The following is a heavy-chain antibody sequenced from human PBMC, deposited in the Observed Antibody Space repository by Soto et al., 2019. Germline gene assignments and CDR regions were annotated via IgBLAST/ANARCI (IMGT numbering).Heavy chain of an antibody. V-gene: IGHV1-18*01. J-gene: IGHJ4*02. CDR1: GYTFTSYG. CDR3: ARDLKPGGYSSSIFDY. CDR2: ISAYNGNT. D-gene: IGHD6-6*01. Sequence: QVQLVQSGAEVKKPGASVKVSCKASGYTFTSYGISWVRQAPGQGLEWMGWISAYNGNTNYAQKLQGRVTMTTDTATSTAYMELRSLRSDDTAVYYCARDLKPGGYSSSIFDYWGQGTLVTVSS.